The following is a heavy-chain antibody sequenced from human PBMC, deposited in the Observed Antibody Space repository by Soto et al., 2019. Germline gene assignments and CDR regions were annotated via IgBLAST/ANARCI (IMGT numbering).Heavy chain of an antibody. CDR1: GGSFSGYY. D-gene: IGHD3-3*01. V-gene: IGHV4-34*01. CDR3: ARGGVGYYDFWSGYFSGDDY. Sequence: SETLSLTCAVYGGSFSGYYWSWIRQPPGKGLEWIGEINHSGSTNYNPSLKSRVTISVDTSKNQFSLKLSSVTAADTAVYYCARGGVGYYDFWSGYFSGDDYRGQGTLVTVSS. CDR2: INHSGST. J-gene: IGHJ4*02.